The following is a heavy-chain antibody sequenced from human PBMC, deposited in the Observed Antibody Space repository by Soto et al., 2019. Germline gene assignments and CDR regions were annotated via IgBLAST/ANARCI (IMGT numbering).Heavy chain of an antibody. D-gene: IGHD3-3*01. V-gene: IGHV1-69*01. Sequence: QVQLVQSGAEVKKPGSSVKVSCKASGGTFSSYAISWVRQAPGQGLEWMGGIIPIFGTANYAQKLQGRVTIAANESTSTADMELGSVRSEDSAVYYCGRADYDFWSGYTDYCYYYGMDVWGQGTTVTVSS. CDR3: GRADYDFWSGYTDYCYYYGMDV. J-gene: IGHJ6*02. CDR1: GGTFSSYA. CDR2: IIPIFGTA.